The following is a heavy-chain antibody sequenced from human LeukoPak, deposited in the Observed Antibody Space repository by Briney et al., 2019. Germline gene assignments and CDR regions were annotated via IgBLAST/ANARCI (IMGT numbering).Heavy chain of an antibody. D-gene: IGHD3-3*01. CDR3: ARNPDTIFGVVSENYFDY. V-gene: IGHV3-33*08. Sequence: GRSLRLSCAASGFTFSSYGMHWVRQAPGKGLEWVAVIWYDGSNKYYADSVKGRFTISRDNSKNTLYLQMNSLRAEDTAVYYCARNPDTIFGVVSENYFDYWGQGTLVTVSS. CDR1: GFTFSSYG. J-gene: IGHJ4*02. CDR2: IWYDGSNK.